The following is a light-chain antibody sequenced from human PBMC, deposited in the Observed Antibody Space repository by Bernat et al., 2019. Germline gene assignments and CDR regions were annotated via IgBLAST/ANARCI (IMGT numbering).Light chain of an antibody. CDR3: QVWDSSSDIDV. V-gene: IGLV3-21*04. CDR1: NAGSKN. J-gene: IGLJ1*01. CDR2: FDS. Sequence: SYVLTQPPSVSVAPGRTATITWEGRNAGSKNVHWYQQKPGQAPVLVIDFDSDRPSGIPERFSGANSGNTATLTISRVEAGDGADYCCQVWDSSSDIDVFGCGTKVTVL.